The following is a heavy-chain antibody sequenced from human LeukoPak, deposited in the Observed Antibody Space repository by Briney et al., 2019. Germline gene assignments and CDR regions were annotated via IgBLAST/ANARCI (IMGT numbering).Heavy chain of an antibody. CDR1: GFTFSNAW. CDR2: IKSKTDGGTT. CDR3: STTYYYDSSEGY. Sequence: GGSLRLSCAASGFTFSNAWMNWVRQAPGKGLEWVGRIKSKTDGGTTDYAAPVKGRFTISRDDSRNTLYLQMNSLKTEDTAVYYCSTTYYYDSSEGYWGQGTLVTVSS. D-gene: IGHD3-22*01. V-gene: IGHV3-15*07. J-gene: IGHJ4*02.